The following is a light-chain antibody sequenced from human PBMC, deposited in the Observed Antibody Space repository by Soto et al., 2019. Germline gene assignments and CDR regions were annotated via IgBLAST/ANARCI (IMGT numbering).Light chain of an antibody. V-gene: IGKV3-11*01. CDR3: QQRSNWPPV. CDR1: QSVSSN. Sequence: EIVMTQSPGTLSLSPGERATLSCRASQSVSSNLAWYQQKPGQAPRLLIYDASNRATGIPARFSGSGSGTDFTLTISSLEPEDFAVYYCQQRSNWPPVFGGGTKVDIK. CDR2: DAS. J-gene: IGKJ4*01.